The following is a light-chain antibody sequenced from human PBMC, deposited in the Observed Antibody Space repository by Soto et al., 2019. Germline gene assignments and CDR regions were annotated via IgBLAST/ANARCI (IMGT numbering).Light chain of an antibody. V-gene: IGKV3-11*01. CDR1: QSVSSY. CDR3: QQRSNWPPSIT. Sequence: VLTQSPATLSLSPGERATLSWRASQSVSSYLAWYQQKPGQAPRLLIYDASNRATGIPARFSGSGSGTDFALTISSLEPEDFAVYYCQQRSNWPPSITFGQGTRLEIK. CDR2: DAS. J-gene: IGKJ5*01.